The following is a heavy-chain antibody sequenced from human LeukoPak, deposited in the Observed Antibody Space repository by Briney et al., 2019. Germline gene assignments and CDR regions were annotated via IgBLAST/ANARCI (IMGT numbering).Heavy chain of an antibody. CDR1: GRSFSGYY. Sequence: SDTLSLTCAVYGRSFSGYYWSWIRQPPGKGLEWIGEINHSGSTNYHPSLKSRVTISVDTSKNQFSLKLSSVTAADTAVYYCARGLLRVWGSYRTPSHDYWGQGTLVTVSS. D-gene: IGHD3-16*02. CDR3: ARGLLRVWGSYRTPSHDY. J-gene: IGHJ4*02. CDR2: INHSGST. V-gene: IGHV4-34*01.